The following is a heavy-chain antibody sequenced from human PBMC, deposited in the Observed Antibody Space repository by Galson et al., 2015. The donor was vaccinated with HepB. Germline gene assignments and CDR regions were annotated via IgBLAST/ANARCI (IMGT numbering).Heavy chain of an antibody. J-gene: IGHJ1*01. CDR2: ISYDGSNK. V-gene: IGHV3-30*04. CDR1: GFTFSNYA. D-gene: IGHD6-19*01. CDR3: ARDRVTYSSGWYSEYFQH. Sequence: SLRLSCAASGFTFSNYAMHWVRQAPGKGLEWVAVISYDGSNKYYADSVKGRFTISRDNSKNTLYLQMNSLRAEDTAVYYCARDRVTYSSGWYSEYFQHWGQGTLVTVSS.